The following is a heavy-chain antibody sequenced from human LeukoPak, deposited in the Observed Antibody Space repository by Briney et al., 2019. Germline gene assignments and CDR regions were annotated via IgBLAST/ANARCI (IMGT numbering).Heavy chain of an antibody. CDR2: ISSSSSTI. CDR3: ARAGAPYYDSSGYYLRQADNFDY. Sequence: GGSLRLSCAASGFTFSSYSMNWVRQAPGKGLEWVSYISSSSSTIYYADSVKGRFTISRDNAKNSLYLQMNSLRAEDTAVYYCARAGAPYYDSSGYYLRQADNFDYWGQGTLVTVSS. J-gene: IGHJ4*02. CDR1: GFTFSSYS. V-gene: IGHV3-48*01. D-gene: IGHD3-22*01.